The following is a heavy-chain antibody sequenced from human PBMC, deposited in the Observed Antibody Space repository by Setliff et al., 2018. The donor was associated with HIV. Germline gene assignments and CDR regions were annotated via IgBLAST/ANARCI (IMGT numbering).Heavy chain of an antibody. Sequence: SETLSLTCTVSGGSISRSRYYWGWIRQPPGKGLEWIGSFYYSGSTSYNPSLKSRVTMSVDTSKNQFSLKLKSVTAADTAVYYCAREDTTGYYSPSAFDIWGQGTLVTVSS. CDR3: AREDTTGYYSPSAFDI. CDR1: GGSISRSRYY. V-gene: IGHV4-39*07. D-gene: IGHD3-22*01. J-gene: IGHJ3*02. CDR2: FYYSGST.